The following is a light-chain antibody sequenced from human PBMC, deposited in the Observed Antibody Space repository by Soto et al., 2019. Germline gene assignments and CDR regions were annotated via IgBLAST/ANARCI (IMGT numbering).Light chain of an antibody. V-gene: IGKV3-20*01. J-gene: IGKJ1*01. CDR2: GAS. CDR3: QQYVSSVT. Sequence: EIVLTQSPGSLSLSPGERATLSCRARQSVDSSFFAWYQQKPGQAPRLLIHGASNRATGIPDRFSGSGSGTDFTLTISRLEPEDFAVYYCQQYVSSVTFGQGTKVEIK. CDR1: QSVDSSF.